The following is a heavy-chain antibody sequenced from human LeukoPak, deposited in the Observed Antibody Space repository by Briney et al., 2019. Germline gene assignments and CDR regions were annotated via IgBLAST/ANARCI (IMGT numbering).Heavy chain of an antibody. J-gene: IGHJ6*03. CDR3: ARVADCTDGVCYSDYYYYMDV. CDR2: IYYSGST. CDR1: GGSISSYY. Sequence: SETLSLTCTVSGGSISSYYWSWIRQPPGKGLEWIGYIYYSGSTNYNPSLKSRVTISVDTSKNQFSLKLSSVTAADTAVYYCARVADCTDGVCYSDYYYYMDVWGKGTTVTVSS. V-gene: IGHV4-59*01. D-gene: IGHD2-8*01.